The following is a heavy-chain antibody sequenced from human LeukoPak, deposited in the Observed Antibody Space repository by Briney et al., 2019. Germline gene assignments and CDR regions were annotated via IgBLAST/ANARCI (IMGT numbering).Heavy chain of an antibody. Sequence: SETLSLTCTVSGGSISSSSYYWGWVRQPPGKGLEWIGSIYYSGSTYYNPSLKSRVTISVDTSKNQFSLKLSSVTAADTAVYYCARRVHSSSWSSYFDYWGQETLVTVSS. D-gene: IGHD6-13*01. CDR3: ARRVHSSSWSSYFDY. CDR1: GGSISSSSYY. CDR2: IYYSGST. V-gene: IGHV4-39*07. J-gene: IGHJ4*02.